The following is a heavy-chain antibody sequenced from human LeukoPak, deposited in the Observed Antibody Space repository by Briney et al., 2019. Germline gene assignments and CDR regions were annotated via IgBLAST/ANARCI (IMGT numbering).Heavy chain of an antibody. CDR3: SRGGASGSNDY. V-gene: IGHV6-1*01. Sequence: SQTLSLTCAISGDSVSSNSVVWNWIRQSPSIGLEWLGRTYYKSKWYNDYAVSVKSRIIINSDTSKNQVSLHLNSVTPEDTAVYYCSRGGASGSNDYWGQGTLVTVSS. CDR1: GDSVSSNSVV. J-gene: IGHJ4*02. CDR2: TYYKSKWYN. D-gene: IGHD1-26*01.